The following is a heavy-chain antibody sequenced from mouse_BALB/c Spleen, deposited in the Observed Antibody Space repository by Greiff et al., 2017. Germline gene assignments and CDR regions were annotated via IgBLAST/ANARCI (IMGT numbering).Heavy chain of an antibody. V-gene: IGHV14-1*02. CDR3: ASYGNYLYYFDY. D-gene: IGHD2-10*02. Sequence: VQLKESGAELVRPGALVKLSCKASGFNIKDYYMHWVKQRPEQGLEWIGWIDPENGNTIYDPKFQGKASITADTSSNTAYLQLSSLTSEDTAVYYCASYGNYLYYFDYWGQGTTLTVSS. J-gene: IGHJ2*01. CDR1: GFNIKDYY. CDR2: IDPENGNT.